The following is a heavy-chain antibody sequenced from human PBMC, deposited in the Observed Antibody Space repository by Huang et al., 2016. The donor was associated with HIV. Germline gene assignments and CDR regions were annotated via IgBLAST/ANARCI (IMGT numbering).Heavy chain of an antibody. V-gene: IGHV1-18*01. CDR3: ARDPKYHRIGYYRQRRGIDI. Sequence: QIQLMQSGPELKQPGASVKVSCKASGYTFTSYGITWVRQVPGQGPEWMVWRSASRGDTEYAQKFQGRVTLTTDTSTNIAYMELRSLRSDDTAKYYCARDPKYHRIGYYRQRRGIDIWGQGTMVIVSS. CDR2: RSASRGDT. CDR1: GYTFTSYG. J-gene: IGHJ3*02. D-gene: IGHD3-22*01.